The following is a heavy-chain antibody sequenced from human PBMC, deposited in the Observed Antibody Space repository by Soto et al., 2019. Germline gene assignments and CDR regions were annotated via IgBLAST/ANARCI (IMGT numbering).Heavy chain of an antibody. D-gene: IGHD6-6*01. CDR2: IYRGGST. J-gene: IGHJ4*02. V-gene: IGHV4-30-2*01. Sequence: LSLTCAVSGGSISSGDYSWSWIRQPPGKGLEWIGYIYRGGSTYFNPSLKSRVTISVDRSKNQFSLKLSSVTAADTAVYYCASGSHVPHFWGQGTLVTVSS. CDR1: GGSISSGDYS. CDR3: ASGSHVPHF.